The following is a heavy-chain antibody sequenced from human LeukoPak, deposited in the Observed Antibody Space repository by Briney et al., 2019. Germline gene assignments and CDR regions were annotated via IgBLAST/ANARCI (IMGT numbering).Heavy chain of an antibody. V-gene: IGHV3-53*01. D-gene: IGHD1-1*01. J-gene: IGHJ4*02. CDR1: GFTVSSNY. CDR2: IYSGGST. Sequence: PGGSLRLSCAASGFTVSSNYMSWVRQAPGKGLEWVSVIYSGGSTYYADSVKGRFTISRNNSKNTLYLQMNSLRAEDTVVYYCASAKLERGPYYFDYWGQGTLVTVSS. CDR3: ASAKLERGPYYFDY.